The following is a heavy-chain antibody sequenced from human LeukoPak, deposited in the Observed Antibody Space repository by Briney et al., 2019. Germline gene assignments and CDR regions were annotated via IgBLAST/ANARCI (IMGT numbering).Heavy chain of an antibody. D-gene: IGHD6-19*01. CDR3: AKSEGSSSARRFDY. CDR1: GFTFSSYG. V-gene: IGHV3-30*18. J-gene: IGHJ4*02. Sequence: GGSLRLSCAASGFTFSSYGMHWVRQAPGKGLEWVAVISYDGSNKYYADSVKGRFTISRDNSKNTLYLQVNSLRAEDTAAYYCAKSEGSSSARRFDYWGQGTLVTVSS. CDR2: ISYDGSNK.